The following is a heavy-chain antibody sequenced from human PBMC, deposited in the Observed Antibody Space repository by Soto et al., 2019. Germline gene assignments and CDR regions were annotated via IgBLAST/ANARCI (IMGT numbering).Heavy chain of an antibody. V-gene: IGHV4-31*03. CDR2: MYYSGIA. D-gene: IGHD3-3*02. CDR3: ARAINHFWSGFSYYFDY. CDR1: GDSISSGGYY. J-gene: IGHJ4*02. Sequence: SETLSLTCTVSGDSISSGGYYWTWVRQHPGKGLEWIGYMYYSGIAYYNPSLKGRVNISVDTSKNQFSLRLSSVTAADTAVYYCARAINHFWSGFSYYFDYWGQGPLVTVFS.